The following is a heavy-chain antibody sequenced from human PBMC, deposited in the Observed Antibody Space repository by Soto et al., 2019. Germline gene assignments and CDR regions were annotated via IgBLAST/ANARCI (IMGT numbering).Heavy chain of an antibody. CDR1: GGICSSYA. Sequence: VASVKVSCKASGGICSSYARSWVRQAPGQGREWRGGIIPIFGTANYAQKFQGRVAIIADKSTSTAYMELSSLRSEDTAVYYCAAPSVFSYKGYFDYWGQGTLVPVSS. D-gene: IGHD1-1*01. J-gene: IGHJ4*02. CDR2: IIPIFGTA. CDR3: AAPSVFSYKGYFDY. V-gene: IGHV1-69*06.